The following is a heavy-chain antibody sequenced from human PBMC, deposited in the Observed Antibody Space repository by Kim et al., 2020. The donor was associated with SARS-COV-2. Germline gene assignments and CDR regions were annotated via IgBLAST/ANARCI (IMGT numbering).Heavy chain of an antibody. D-gene: IGHD3-9*01. CDR3: ARGGDAYFAH. V-gene: IGHV4-34*01. CDR1: GGSFSGYY. Sequence: SETLSLTCAVFGGSFSGYYAAWIRQPPGKGLEWIGEISPSGGTKYNPSLMSRVTISVDTSKNELSLKLTSVTAADTAVYYCARGGDAYFAHWGQGSLVT. J-gene: IGHJ4*02. CDR2: ISPSGGT.